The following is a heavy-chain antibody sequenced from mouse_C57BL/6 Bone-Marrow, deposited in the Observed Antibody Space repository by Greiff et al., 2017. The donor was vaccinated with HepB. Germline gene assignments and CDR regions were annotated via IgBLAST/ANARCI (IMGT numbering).Heavy chain of an antibody. CDR2: INPSSGYT. CDR3: VYYSWFAY. V-gene: IGHV1-4*01. CDR1: GYTFTSYT. Sequence: QVQLQQSGAELARPGASVKMSCKASGYTFTSYTMHWVKQRPGQGLEWIGYINPSSGYTKYNQKFKDTATLTADKSSSTAYMQLSSLTSEASAVYYCVYYSWFAYWGQGTLVTVSA. J-gene: IGHJ3*01. D-gene: IGHD1-1*01.